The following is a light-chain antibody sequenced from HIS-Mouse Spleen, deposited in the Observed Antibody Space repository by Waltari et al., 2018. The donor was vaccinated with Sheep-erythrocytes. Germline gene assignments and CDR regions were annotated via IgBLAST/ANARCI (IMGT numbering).Light chain of an antibody. V-gene: IGLV3-1*01. J-gene: IGLJ2*01. CDR3: QAWDSSTVV. CDR1: KLGDKY. Sequence: SYELPQPPSVSVSPGQTATITCSGDKLGDKYACWYQQKPGHSPVLVIYQDSKRPSGIPERFSASNSGNTATLTISGTQAMDEADYYCQAWDSSTVVFGGGTKLTVL. CDR2: QDS.